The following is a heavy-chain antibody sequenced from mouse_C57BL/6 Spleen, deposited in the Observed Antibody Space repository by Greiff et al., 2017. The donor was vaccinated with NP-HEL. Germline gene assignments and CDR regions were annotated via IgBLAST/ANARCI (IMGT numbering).Heavy chain of an antibody. CDR2: LYPGDGDT. V-gene: IGHV1-82*01. CDR1: GYAFSSSW. J-gene: IGHJ4*01. D-gene: IGHD2-1*01. Sequence: VQLQQSGPELVKPGASVKISCKASGYAFSSSWMNWVKQRPGKGLAWIGRLYPGDGDTNYNGKFKGKATLTADQSSRTAYMQLSSLTSENSAVYFGAPVYYGNPYAMDYGGQGTSVTVSS. CDR3: APVYYGNPYAMDY.